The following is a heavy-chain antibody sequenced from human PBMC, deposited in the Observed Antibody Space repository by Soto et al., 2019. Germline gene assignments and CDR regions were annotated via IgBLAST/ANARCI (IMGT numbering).Heavy chain of an antibody. CDR1: GFTFSSYA. Sequence: EVQLLESGGGLVQPGGSLRLSCAASGFTFSSYAMSWVRQAPGKGLEWVSAFSGSCGSTYYADSVKGRFTISRDNSKHPLYLQMNSLRAEETAVYYCAKDLSGSYYYDSSGPTDYWGQGTLVTVSS. CDR3: AKDLSGSYYYDSSGPTDY. D-gene: IGHD3-22*01. CDR2: FSGSCGST. V-gene: IGHV3-23*01. J-gene: IGHJ4*02.